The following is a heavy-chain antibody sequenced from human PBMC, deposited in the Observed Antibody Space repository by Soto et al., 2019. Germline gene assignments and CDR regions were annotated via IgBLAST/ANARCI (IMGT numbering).Heavy chain of an antibody. Sequence: GASVKVSFKPSGYSFSDYFIQWVRQAPGQGLEWVAWINPKTAATNYAKKFQGRVSLTWDTSSTTAYMELNRLRPDDTAVYYCARIKWGLNYYNGMDVWG. D-gene: IGHD1-26*01. CDR3: ARIKWGLNYYNGMDV. J-gene: IGHJ6*02. CDR1: GYSFSDYF. CDR2: INPKTAAT. V-gene: IGHV1-2*02.